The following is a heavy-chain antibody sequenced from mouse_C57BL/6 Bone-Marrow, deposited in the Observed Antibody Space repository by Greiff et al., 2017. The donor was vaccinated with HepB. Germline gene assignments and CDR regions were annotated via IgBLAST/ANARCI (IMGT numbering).Heavy chain of an antibody. CDR1: GYAFSSYW. D-gene: IGHD1-1*01. J-gene: IGHJ2*01. CDR2: IYPGDGDT. CDR3: ARKGAVVGYFDY. Sequence: QVQLKQSGAELVKPGASVKISCKASGYAFSSYWMNWVKQRPGKGLEWIGQIYPGDGDTNYNGKFKGKATLTADKSSSTAYMQLSSLTSEDSAVYFCARKGAVVGYFDYWGQGTTLTVSS. V-gene: IGHV1-80*01.